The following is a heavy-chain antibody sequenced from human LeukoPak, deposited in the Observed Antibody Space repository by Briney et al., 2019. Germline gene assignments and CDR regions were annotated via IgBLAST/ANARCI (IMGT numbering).Heavy chain of an antibody. Sequence: GGSLRLSCAASGFNFNDFYMAWIRQAPGKGLEWISYITSLSTTTYYADSVKGRFTISRDNFKNTLYLQMNSLRAEDTAVYYCAKYPNYYDSIYDYWGQGTLVTVSS. J-gene: IGHJ4*02. V-gene: IGHV3-11*01. CDR1: GFNFNDFY. CDR2: ITSLSTTT. CDR3: AKYPNYYDSIYDY. D-gene: IGHD3-22*01.